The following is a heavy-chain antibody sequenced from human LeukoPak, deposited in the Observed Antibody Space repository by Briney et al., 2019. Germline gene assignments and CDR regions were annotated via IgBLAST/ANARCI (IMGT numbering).Heavy chain of an antibody. D-gene: IGHD3-16*01. Sequence: PSETLSLTCAVYGGSFSGYFWSWIRQPPGKGLEWIGEINHSGNTNYNSSLKSRITISVDTSKNQFSLKLNSVTAADTAVYSWARVNAGGGFDPWGQGALVTVSS. V-gene: IGHV4-34*01. CDR1: GGSFSGYF. CDR3: ARVNAGGGFDP. J-gene: IGHJ5*02. CDR2: INHSGNT.